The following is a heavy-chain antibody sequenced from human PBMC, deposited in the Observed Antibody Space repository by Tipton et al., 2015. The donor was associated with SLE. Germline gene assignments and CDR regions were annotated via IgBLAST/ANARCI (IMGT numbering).Heavy chain of an antibody. CDR2: IYYSGST. Sequence: TLSLTCTVSGGSISSSSYYWGRIRQPPGKGLEWIGSIYYSGSTYYNPSLKSRVTISVDTSKNQFSLKLSSVTAADTAVYYCARLGYCTNGVCHAEYFQHWGQGTLVTVSS. CDR1: GGSISSSSYY. D-gene: IGHD2-8*01. CDR3: ARLGYCTNGVCHAEYFQH. V-gene: IGHV4-39*07. J-gene: IGHJ1*01.